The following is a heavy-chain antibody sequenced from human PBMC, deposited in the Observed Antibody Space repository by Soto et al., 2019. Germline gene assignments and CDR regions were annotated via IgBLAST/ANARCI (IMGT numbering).Heavy chain of an antibody. Sequence: SETLSLTCAFSSGSISSSNWWSWVRQPPGKGLEWIGEIYHSGSTNYNPSLKSRVTISVDKSKNQFSLKLSSVTAADTAVYYCARESPYYDFWSGYLYYYYMDVWGKGTTVTVSS. V-gene: IGHV4-4*02. CDR1: SGSISSSNW. CDR3: ARESPYYDFWSGYLYYYYMDV. CDR2: IYHSGST. D-gene: IGHD3-3*01. J-gene: IGHJ6*03.